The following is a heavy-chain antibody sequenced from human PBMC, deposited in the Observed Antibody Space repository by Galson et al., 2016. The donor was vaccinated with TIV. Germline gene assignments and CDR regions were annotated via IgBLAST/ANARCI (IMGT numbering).Heavy chain of an antibody. CDR3: ARGPTTRRGYYGLDI. CDR1: GLSLSDYA. J-gene: IGHJ6*02. CDR2: ISGRGGTT. V-gene: IGHV3-23*01. Sequence: SLRLSCAASGLSLSDYAMTWVRQAPGKGLEWVSDISGRGGTTHYADSVKGRFTISRDNSKNTLYLHMSSLRAEDTALYYCARGPTTRRGYYGLDIWGQGTRSPSP. D-gene: IGHD1-26*01.